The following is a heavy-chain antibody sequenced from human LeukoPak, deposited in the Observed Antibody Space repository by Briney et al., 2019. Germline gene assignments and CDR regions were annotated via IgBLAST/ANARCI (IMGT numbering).Heavy chain of an antibody. CDR2: INTDGSIT. Sequence: PGGSLRLSCAASGFTFSTYWMHWVRQVPGKGLVWVSRINTDGSITTYADSVKGRFTISRDNAKNTLYLQMNSLRAEDTAVYYCAREMESGSYRSHFDSWGQGALVTVSS. CDR1: GFTFSTYW. V-gene: IGHV3-74*03. J-gene: IGHJ4*02. D-gene: IGHD3-10*01. CDR3: AREMESGSYRSHFDS.